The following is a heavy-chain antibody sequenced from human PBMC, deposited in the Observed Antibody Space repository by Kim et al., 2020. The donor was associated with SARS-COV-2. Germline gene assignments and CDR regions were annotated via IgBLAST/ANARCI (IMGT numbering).Heavy chain of an antibody. V-gene: IGHV4-59*13. CDR3: ARVIPRWYYFDY. J-gene: IGHJ4*02. CDR2: IFYSGST. Sequence: SETLSLTCTVSGGSISSYYWSWIRQPPGKGLEWIGYIFYSGSTNYNPSLKSRVTLSVDTSKNQFSLKLSSVTAADTAVYYCARVIPRWYYFDYWGQGTLVTVSS. D-gene: IGHD6-13*01. CDR1: GGSISSYY.